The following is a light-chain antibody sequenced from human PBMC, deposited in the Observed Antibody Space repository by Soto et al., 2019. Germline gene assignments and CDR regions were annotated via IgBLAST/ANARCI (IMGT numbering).Light chain of an antibody. CDR3: QQYNSYSPMT. CDR1: QTISSW. V-gene: IGKV1-5*03. J-gene: IGKJ1*01. CDR2: KAS. Sequence: DIQMTQSPSTLSGSVGERVTITCRASQTISSWLAWYQQKPGKAPKLLIYKASTLKSGVPSRFSGSGSGTEFTLTISSLQPDDFATYYCQQYNSYSPMTFGQGTKV.